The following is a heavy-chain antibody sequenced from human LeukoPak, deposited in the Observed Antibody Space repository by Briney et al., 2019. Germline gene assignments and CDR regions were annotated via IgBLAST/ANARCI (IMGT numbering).Heavy chain of an antibody. CDR2: ISSSSSYI. J-gene: IGHJ4*02. Sequence: PGGSLRLSCAASGFTFSSYSMNWVRQAPGKGLEWVSSISSSSSYIYYADSVKGRFTISRDNAKNSLYLQMNSLRAEDTAVYYCARESRSDYWADYWGQGTLVTVSS. V-gene: IGHV3-21*01. CDR3: ARESRSDYWADY. D-gene: IGHD4-11*01. CDR1: GFTFSSYS.